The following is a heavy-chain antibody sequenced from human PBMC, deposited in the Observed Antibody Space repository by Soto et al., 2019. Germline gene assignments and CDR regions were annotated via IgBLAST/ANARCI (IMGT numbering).Heavy chain of an antibody. V-gene: IGHV4-30-4*01. J-gene: IGHJ1*01. Sequence: SEALSLTCNVSGGGISNGIYYWIWIRQPTGKGLEWIGYIYYSGSTYYNPSLKSRVTISVDTSKNQFSLKLGSVTAADTAVYYCAREGLYYGDLRWGQG. CDR1: GGGISNGIYY. CDR2: IYYSGST. D-gene: IGHD3-10*01. CDR3: AREGLYYGDLR.